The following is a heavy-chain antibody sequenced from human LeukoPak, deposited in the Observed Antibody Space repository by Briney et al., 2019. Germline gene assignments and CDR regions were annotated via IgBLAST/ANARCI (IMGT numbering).Heavy chain of an antibody. CDR1: GFTFSSYG. V-gene: IGHV3-30*18. D-gene: IGHD1-20*01. Sequence: SGGSLRLSCAASGFTFSSYGMHWVRQAPGKGLEWVAVISYDGSNKYYADSVKGRFTISRDNSKNTLYLQMNSLRAEDTAVYYCAKEDNWNYYYYGMDVWGQGTTVTVSS. J-gene: IGHJ6*02. CDR3: AKEDNWNYYYYGMDV. CDR2: ISYDGSNK.